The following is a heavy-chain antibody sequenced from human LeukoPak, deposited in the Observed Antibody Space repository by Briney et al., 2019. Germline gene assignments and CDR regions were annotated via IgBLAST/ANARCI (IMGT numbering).Heavy chain of an antibody. Sequence: GGSLRLSCEASGFTFSGYEMNWVRQAPGKGLEWVSYISDSDNTIYYADSVKGRFTISRDNAKSSLYLQMNSLRAEDTALYYCARDRGTRGWYYDAFDIWGHGTMVTVSS. V-gene: IGHV3-48*03. J-gene: IGHJ3*02. CDR2: ISDSDNTI. D-gene: IGHD6-19*01. CDR3: ARDRGTRGWYYDAFDI. CDR1: GFTFSGYE.